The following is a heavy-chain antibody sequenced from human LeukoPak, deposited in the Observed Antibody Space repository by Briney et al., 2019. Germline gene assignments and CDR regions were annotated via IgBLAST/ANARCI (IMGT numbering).Heavy chain of an antibody. J-gene: IGHJ4*02. V-gene: IGHV3-7*01. D-gene: IGHD3-3*01. Sequence: GGSLRLSCAASGFTVSSNYMSWVRQAPGKGLEWVANIKQDGSEKYYVDSVKGRFTISRDNAKNSLYLQMNSLRAEDTAVYYCARAFLTTLNYFDYWGQGTLVTVSS. CDR2: IKQDGSEK. CDR1: GFTVSSNY. CDR3: ARAFLTTLNYFDY.